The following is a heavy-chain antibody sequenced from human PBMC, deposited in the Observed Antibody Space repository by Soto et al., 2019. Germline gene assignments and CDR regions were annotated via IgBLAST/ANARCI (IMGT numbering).Heavy chain of an antibody. V-gene: IGHV4-34*01. D-gene: IGHD5-18*01. J-gene: IGHJ6*02. Sequence: SGSLSLTCAVCRATLGDYYLAWIRQSPEKGLEWIGEVHPSGSTDYNPSPKSRLTLSLDTSKNHCSLKVASVTAADTAVYFCARGKPSGSRFGPRNFFYYGLDVWGQGTTVTVSS. CDR3: ARGKPSGSRFGPRNFFYYGLDV. CDR1: RATLGDYY. CDR2: VHPSGST.